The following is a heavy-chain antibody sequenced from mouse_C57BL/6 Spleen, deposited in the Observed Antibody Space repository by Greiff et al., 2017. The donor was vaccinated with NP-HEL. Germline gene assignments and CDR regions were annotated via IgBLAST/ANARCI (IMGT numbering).Heavy chain of an antibody. V-gene: IGHV1-69*01. D-gene: IGHD2-5*01. J-gene: IGHJ3*01. CDR3: ARSAYSNYGFAY. CDR1: GYTFTSYW. CDR2: IDPSDSYT. Sequence: QVQLQQSGAELVMPGASVKLSCKASGYTFTSYWMHWVKQRPGQGLEWIGEIDPSDSYTNYNQKFKGKSTLTVDKSSSTAYMQLSSLTSEDSAVYYCARSAYSNYGFAYWGQGTLVTVSA.